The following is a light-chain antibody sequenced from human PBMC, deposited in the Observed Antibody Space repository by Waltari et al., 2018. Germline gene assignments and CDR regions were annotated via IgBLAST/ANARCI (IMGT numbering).Light chain of an antibody. J-gene: IGKJ3*01. V-gene: IGKV3-11*01. CDR2: DAS. CDR1: QSVSSN. Sequence: EIVLTQSPATRSLSPGERATLSCRASQSVSSNLAWYQQKPGQAPRLLIYDASNRATGIPARFSGSGSGTDFTLTISSLEPEDFAVYYCQQRGDWSRTFGPGTKVEIK. CDR3: QQRGDWSRT.